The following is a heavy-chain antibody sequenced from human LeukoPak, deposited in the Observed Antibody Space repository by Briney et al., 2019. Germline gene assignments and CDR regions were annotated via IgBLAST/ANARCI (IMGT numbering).Heavy chain of an antibody. CDR3: ARHFEILPGYYNPHYFDS. Sequence: SETLSLTCTVSWGSISSDYWSWIRQPPGKGLGWIGDIYYSGSTNYNPSLKSRAPISVDTSKNHFSLKLSSVTAAATPVYSCARHFEILPGYYNPHYFDSWGQGTLVTVST. CDR1: WGSISSDY. V-gene: IGHV4-59*08. D-gene: IGHD3-9*01. J-gene: IGHJ4*02. CDR2: IYYSGST.